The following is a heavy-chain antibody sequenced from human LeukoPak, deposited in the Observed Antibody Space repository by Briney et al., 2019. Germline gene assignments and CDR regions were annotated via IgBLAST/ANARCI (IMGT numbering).Heavy chain of an antibody. CDR2: ISSSSNYI. CDR3: ARDVGASAPDALDI. Sequence: PGGSLRLSCAASGFTFSTYNMNWVRQAPGKGLEWVSSISSSSNYIYYADSVKGRFTISRDNAKNSLYLQKNSLRVEDTDVYYCARDVGASAPDALDIWGQGTMVTVSS. CDR1: GFTFSTYN. D-gene: IGHD1-26*01. J-gene: IGHJ3*02. V-gene: IGHV3-21*01.